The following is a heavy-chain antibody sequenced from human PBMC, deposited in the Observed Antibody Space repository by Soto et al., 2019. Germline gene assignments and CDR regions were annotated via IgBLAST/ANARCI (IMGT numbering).Heavy chain of an antibody. J-gene: IGHJ6*02. CDR2: IYYSGST. CDR3: ASQETIDYYYYGMDV. Sequence: SETLSLTCTVSGGSVSSGSYYWSWIRQPPGKGLEWIGYIYYSGSTNYNPSLKSRVTISVDTSKNQFSLRLSSVTAADTAVYYCASQETIDYYYYGMDVWGQGTTVTVS. CDR1: GGSVSSGSYY. V-gene: IGHV4-61*01.